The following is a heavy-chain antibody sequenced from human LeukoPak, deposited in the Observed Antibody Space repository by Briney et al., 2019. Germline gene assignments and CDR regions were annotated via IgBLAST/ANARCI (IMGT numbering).Heavy chain of an antibody. CDR1: GYTFTSYG. J-gene: IGHJ4*02. V-gene: IGHV1-18*01. CDR3: ARDRSRGLGYCSSSSCYPFDY. Sequence: ASVKVSCTASGYTFTSYGVTWVRQAPGQGLEWMGWISAYNGITYYAQTLQGRVTMTTDTTTSTAYMELRSLRSDDTAVYYCARDRSRGLGYCSSSSCYPFDYWGQGTLVTVSS. D-gene: IGHD2-15*01. CDR2: ISAYNGIT.